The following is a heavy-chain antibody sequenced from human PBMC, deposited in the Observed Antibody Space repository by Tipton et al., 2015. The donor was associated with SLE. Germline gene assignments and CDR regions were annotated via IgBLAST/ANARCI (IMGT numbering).Heavy chain of an antibody. J-gene: IGHJ3*02. CDR1: GFTFTSSA. V-gene: IGHV1-58*02. D-gene: IGHD3-9*01. CDR3: AAVGYDILTGYRDALDI. CDR2: IVVGSGNT. Sequence: QLVQSGAEVKKPGTSVKVSCKASGFTFTSSAMQWVRQARGQRLEWIGWIVVGSGNTNYAQKFQERVTITRDMSTSTAYMELSSLRSEDTAVYYCAAVGYDILTGYRDALDIWGQGTMVTVSS.